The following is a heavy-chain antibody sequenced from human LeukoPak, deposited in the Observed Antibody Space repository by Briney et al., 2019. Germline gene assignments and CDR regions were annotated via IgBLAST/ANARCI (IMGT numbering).Heavy chain of an antibody. J-gene: IGHJ4*02. D-gene: IGHD3-10*01. CDR3: ARSPGVFDFDY. CDR1: GGSISSYY. Sequence: SENLSPTCTVSGGSISSYYWSWIRQPPGKGLEWIGYIYYSGSTNYNPSLKSRVTISVDTSKNQFSLKLSSVTAADTAVYYCARSPGVFDFDYWGQGTLVTVSS. CDR2: IYYSGST. V-gene: IGHV4-59*01.